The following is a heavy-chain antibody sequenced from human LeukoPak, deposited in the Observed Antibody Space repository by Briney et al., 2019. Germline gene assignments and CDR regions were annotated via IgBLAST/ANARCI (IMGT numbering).Heavy chain of an antibody. CDR1: GFNFASYA. CDR2: ISGASITP. CDR3: AKARDFCSGGSCYLVPMDV. Sequence: PGGSLRLSCAASGFNFASYAMTWVRQAPGKGLEWVSSISGASITPHFADSVKGRFTISRDNSKGTLYLQMNSLRAEDTAVYYCAKARDFCSGGSCYLVPMDVWGQGSTVTVSS. V-gene: IGHV3-23*01. J-gene: IGHJ6*02. D-gene: IGHD2-15*01.